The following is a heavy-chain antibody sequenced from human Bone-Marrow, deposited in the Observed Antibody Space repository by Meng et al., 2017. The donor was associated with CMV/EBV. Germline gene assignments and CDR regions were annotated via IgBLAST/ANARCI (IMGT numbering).Heavy chain of an antibody. V-gene: IGHV4-4*07. CDR2: IYTSGST. D-gene: IGHD3-10*01. CDR1: GGSISSYY. J-gene: IGHJ6*02. Sequence: GSLRLSCTVSGGSISSYYWSWIRQPAGKGLEWIGRIYTSGSTNYNPSLKSRVTMSVDTSKNQFSLKLSSVTAADTAVYYCARDRDYYYGMDVWGQGTTVTVSS. CDR3: ARDRDYYYGMDV.